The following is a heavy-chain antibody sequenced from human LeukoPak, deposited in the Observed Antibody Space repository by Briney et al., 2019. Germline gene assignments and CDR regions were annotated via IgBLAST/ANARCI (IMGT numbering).Heavy chain of an antibody. CDR3: ARVVYSGYDFRGAMDV. J-gene: IGHJ6*03. CDR2: IYYTGST. D-gene: IGHD5-12*01. CDR1: GGSISSYY. V-gene: IGHV4-59*01. Sequence: PSETQSLTCTISGGSISSYYWSWIRQPPGKGLEWIGYIYYTGSTNHNPSLKSRVTISADTSKNQFSLKLSSVTAADTAVYYCARVVYSGYDFRGAMDVWGKGTTVTVSS.